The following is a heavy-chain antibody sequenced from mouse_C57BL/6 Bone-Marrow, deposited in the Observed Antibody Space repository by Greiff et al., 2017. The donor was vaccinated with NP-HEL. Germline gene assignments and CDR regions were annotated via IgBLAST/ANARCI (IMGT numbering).Heavy chain of an antibody. J-gene: IGHJ3*01. CDR2: IYPGDGDT. V-gene: IGHV1-82*01. D-gene: IGHD1-1*01. CDR1: GYAFSSSW. Sequence: QVQLKPSGPELVKPGASVKISCKASGYAFSSSWMNWVKQRPGKGLEWIGRIYPGDGDTNYNGKFKGKATLTADKSSSTAYMQRSSLTSEDSAVYFCARTPYYYGSSPWFAYWGQGTLVTVSA. CDR3: ARTPYYYGSSPWFAY.